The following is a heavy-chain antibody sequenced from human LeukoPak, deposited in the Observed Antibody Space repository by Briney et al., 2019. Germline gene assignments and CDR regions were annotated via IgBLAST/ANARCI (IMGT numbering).Heavy chain of an antibody. J-gene: IGHJ3*02. V-gene: IGHV4-34*01. CDR2: INHSGST. D-gene: IGHD3-9*01. CDR3: AREAYYDILTGYYFGAFDI. CDR1: GGSFRGYY. Sequence: SETLSLTCAVYGGSFRGYYWSWIRQPPGKGLEWIGEINHSGSTNYNPSLKSRVTISVDTSKNQFSLKLSSVTAADTAVYYCAREAYYDILTGYYFGAFDIWGQGTMVTVSS.